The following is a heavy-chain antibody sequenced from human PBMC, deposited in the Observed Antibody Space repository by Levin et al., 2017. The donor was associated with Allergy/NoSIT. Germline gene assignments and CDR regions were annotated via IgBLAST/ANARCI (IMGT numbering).Heavy chain of an antibody. V-gene: IGHV3-11*01. CDR3: ARAGFDDYTNYVDWFDR. Sequence: GGSLRLSCRASGFTFSDYFMSWIRQAPGKGLEWVSYINSGGTTTYYADSVKGRFTISRDNAKKSLYLQMNSLRAEDTAVYYCARAGFDDYTNYVDWFDRWGQGTLVTVSS. J-gene: IGHJ5*02. CDR2: INSGGTTT. D-gene: IGHD4-11*01. CDR1: GFTFSDYF.